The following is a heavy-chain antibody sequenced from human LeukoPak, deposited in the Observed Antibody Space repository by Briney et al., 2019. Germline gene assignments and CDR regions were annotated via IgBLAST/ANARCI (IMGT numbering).Heavy chain of an antibody. CDR2: INPNSGGT. Sequence: ASVKVSCKASGYTFTGYYMHWVRQAPGQGLAWMGWINPNSGGTNYAQKFQGRVTMTRDTSISTAYMELSRLRSNDTAVYYCARTSGYCSGGSCYGFDPWGQGTLVTVSS. J-gene: IGHJ5*02. D-gene: IGHD2-15*01. CDR3: ARTSGYCSGGSCYGFDP. CDR1: GYTFTGYY. V-gene: IGHV1-2*02.